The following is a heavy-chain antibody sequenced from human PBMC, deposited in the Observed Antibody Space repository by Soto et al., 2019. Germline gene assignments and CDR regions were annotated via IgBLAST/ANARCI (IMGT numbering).Heavy chain of an antibody. D-gene: IGHD3-10*01. V-gene: IGHV1-18*01. J-gene: IGHJ6*02. CDR2: ISAYNGNT. CDR1: GYTFTSYG. Sequence: QVQLVQSGAEVKKPGASVKVSCKASGYTFTSYGISWVRQAPGQGLEWMGWISAYNGNTNYAQKLQGRVTMTTDTSTSTAYMELRSLGSDDTGVYYCARKVGSWFGEPQPNYGMDVWGQGTTVPVSS. CDR3: ARKVGSWFGEPQPNYGMDV.